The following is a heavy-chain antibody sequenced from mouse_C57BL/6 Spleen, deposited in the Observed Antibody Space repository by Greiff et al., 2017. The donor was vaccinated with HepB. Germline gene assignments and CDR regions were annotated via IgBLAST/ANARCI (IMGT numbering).Heavy chain of an antibody. V-gene: IGHV1-64*01. CDR1: GYTFTSYW. Sequence: QVHVKQPGAELVKPGASVKLSCKASGYTFTSYWMHWVKQRPGQGLEWIGMIHPNSGSTNYNEKFKSKATLTVDKSSSTAYMQLSSLTSEDSAVYYCARRLTGFDYWGQGTTLTVSS. CDR2: IHPNSGST. D-gene: IGHD4-1*01. J-gene: IGHJ2*01. CDR3: ARRLTGFDY.